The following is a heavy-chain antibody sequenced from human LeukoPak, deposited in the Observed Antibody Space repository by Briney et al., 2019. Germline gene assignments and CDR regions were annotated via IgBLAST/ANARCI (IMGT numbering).Heavy chain of an antibody. CDR1: GYTFTSYD. Sequence: GASVKVSCKASGYTFTSYDINWVRQATGQGLEWMGWMNPNSGNTGYAQRFQGRVTITRNTSISTAYMELSSLRSEDTAVYYCARGLGSSSSFDYWGQGTLVTVSS. CDR3: ARGLGSSSSFDY. CDR2: MNPNSGNT. D-gene: IGHD6-6*01. J-gene: IGHJ4*02. V-gene: IGHV1-8*03.